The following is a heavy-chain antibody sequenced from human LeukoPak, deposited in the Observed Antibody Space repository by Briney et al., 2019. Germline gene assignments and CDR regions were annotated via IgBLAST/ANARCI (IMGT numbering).Heavy chain of an antibody. D-gene: IGHD4-17*01. CDR3: AKPDRFATVTTYFDY. V-gene: IGHV3-23*01. J-gene: IGHJ4*02. CDR2: ISGSGGST. CDR1: GFTSSSYA. Sequence: GGSLRLSCAASGFTSSSYAMSWVRQAPGKGLKWVSAISGSGGSTYYADSVKGRFTISRDNSKNTLYLQMNSLRAEDTAVYYCAKPDRFATVTTYFDYWGQGTLVTVSS.